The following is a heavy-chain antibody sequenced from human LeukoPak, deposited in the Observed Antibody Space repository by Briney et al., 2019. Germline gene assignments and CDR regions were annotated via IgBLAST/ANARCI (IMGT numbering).Heavy chain of an antibody. CDR2: IYPCDSNT. CDR1: GYSFTTYC. CDR3: ARHDPDYYDSSGYYLGPFDY. V-gene: IGHV5-51*01. D-gene: IGHD3-22*01. Sequence: GESLKISCKGSGYSFTTYCIGWVRQMPGKGLEWMGIIYPCDSNTRHSPSFQGQVTISADKSISTAYLQWSSLKASDTAMYYCARHDPDYYDSSGYYLGPFDYWGQGTLATVSS. J-gene: IGHJ4*02.